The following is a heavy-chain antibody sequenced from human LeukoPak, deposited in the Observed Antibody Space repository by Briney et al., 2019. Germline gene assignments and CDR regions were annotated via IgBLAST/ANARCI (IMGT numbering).Heavy chain of an antibody. D-gene: IGHD4-17*01. CDR2: IYSSGSA. V-gene: IGHV4-4*07. Sequence: SETLSLTCTVSGGSISSYYWSWIRQPAGKGLEWLGRIYSSGSANYSPSLKSRVTMSVDTSKNQFTLKLRSVTAADTAVYYCARGTDGDYVDYWGQGTLDTVSS. CDR3: ARGTDGDYVDY. CDR1: GGSISSYY. J-gene: IGHJ4*02.